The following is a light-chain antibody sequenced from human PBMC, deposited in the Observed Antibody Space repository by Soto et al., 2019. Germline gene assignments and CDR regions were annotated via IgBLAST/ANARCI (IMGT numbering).Light chain of an antibody. CDR2: GAS. CDR3: QHYSFSSYT. J-gene: IGKJ2*01. Sequence: EIVLTQSPGTLSSSPGERATLSCRASQSVDSNYLAWYQQRPGQAPRLLTHGASSRATGIPDRFSGSGSGTDFSLTISRLEPEDFAVYYCQHYSFSSYTFGQGTKLEIK. V-gene: IGKV3-20*01. CDR1: QSVDSNY.